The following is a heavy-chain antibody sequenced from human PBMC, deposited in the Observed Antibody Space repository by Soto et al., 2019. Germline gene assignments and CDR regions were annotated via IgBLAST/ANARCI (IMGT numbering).Heavy chain of an antibody. CDR2: ISYDGSNK. J-gene: IGHJ4*02. D-gene: IGHD6-19*01. CDR3: AKDPYPYSSGWYYRIDY. Sequence: GGSLRLSCAASGFTFSSYGMHWVRQAPGKGLEWVAVISYDGSNKYYADSVKGRFTISRDNSKNTLYLQMNSLRAEDTAVYYCAKDPYPYSSGWYYRIDYWGQGTLVTVSS. CDR1: GFTFSSYG. V-gene: IGHV3-30*18.